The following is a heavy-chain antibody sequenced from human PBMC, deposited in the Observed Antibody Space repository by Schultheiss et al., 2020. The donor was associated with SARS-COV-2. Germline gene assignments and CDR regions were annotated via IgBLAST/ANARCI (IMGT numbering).Heavy chain of an antibody. V-gene: IGHV3-30*03. J-gene: IGHJ5*02. Sequence: GGSLRLSCAASGFTFSSYGMHWVRQAPGKGLEWVAVISYDGSNKYYADSVKGRFTISRDNSKNTLYLQMNSLRAEDTAVYYCARANLHKGYCSSTSCYDPWGQGTLVTVSS. CDR3: ARANLHKGYCSSTSCYDP. CDR1: GFTFSSYG. D-gene: IGHD2-2*01. CDR2: ISYDGSNK.